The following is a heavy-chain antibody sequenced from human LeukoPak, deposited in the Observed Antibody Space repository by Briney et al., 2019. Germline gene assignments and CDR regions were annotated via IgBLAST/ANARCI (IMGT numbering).Heavy chain of an antibody. Sequence: SETLSLTCAVYGGSFSDTYWNWIRQPPGKGLEWIGEINHSGSTNYNPSLKSRVTISVDTSKNQFSLKLSSVTAADTAVYYCASLYCSGGSCYSLDPADYWGQGTLVTVSS. CDR1: GGSFSDTY. CDR2: INHSGST. D-gene: IGHD2-15*01. CDR3: ASLYCSGGSCYSLDPADY. J-gene: IGHJ4*02. V-gene: IGHV4-34*01.